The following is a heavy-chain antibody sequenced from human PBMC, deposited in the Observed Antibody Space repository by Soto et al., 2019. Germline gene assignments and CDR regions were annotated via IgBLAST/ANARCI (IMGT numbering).Heavy chain of an antibody. CDR3: AGSSGLYYNAKDV. Sequence: QVQLVQSGAEVRKPGSSVKVSCKASGGSFTSYVFSWVRQAPGQGLEWMGGILPIFGTSSYAQKFQGRVTITADQPTSTAYMELSSLRSDDTAVYYCAGSSGLYYNAKDVWGQGTTVTVS. V-gene: IGHV1-69*01. D-gene: IGHD3-22*01. CDR2: ILPIFGTS. J-gene: IGHJ6*02. CDR1: GGSFTSYV.